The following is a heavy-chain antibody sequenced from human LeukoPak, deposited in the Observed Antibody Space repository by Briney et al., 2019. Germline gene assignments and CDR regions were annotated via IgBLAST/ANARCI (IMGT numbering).Heavy chain of an antibody. J-gene: IGHJ5*02. V-gene: IGHV1-46*01. CDR3: ARDSYEDYYFDP. D-gene: IGHD1-26*01. CDR2: INPGGGST. Sequence: ASVKVSCKASGYIFTRYYIHWVRQAPGQGLEWMGLINPGGGSTTYAQKFQGRVTITRDTSTSTVYMELTSLRSEDTALYYCARDSYEDYYFDPWGQGALVTVSS. CDR1: GYIFTRYY.